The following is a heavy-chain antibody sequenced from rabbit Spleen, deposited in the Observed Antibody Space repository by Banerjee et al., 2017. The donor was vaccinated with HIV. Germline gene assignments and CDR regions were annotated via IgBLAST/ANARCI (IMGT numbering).Heavy chain of an antibody. CDR2: IYGGNSGT. CDR1: GLDFSSGYW. CDR3: ARDSGSSFSSYGMDL. J-gene: IGHJ6*01. Sequence: EESGGDLVKPEGSLTLTCKASGLDFSSGYWICWVRQAPGKGLEWIACIYGGNSGTYYASWATGRFTISKTSSTTVTLQMTSLTAADTATYFCARDSGSSFSSYGMDLWGQGTLVTVS. D-gene: IGHD8-1*01. V-gene: IGHV1S45*01.